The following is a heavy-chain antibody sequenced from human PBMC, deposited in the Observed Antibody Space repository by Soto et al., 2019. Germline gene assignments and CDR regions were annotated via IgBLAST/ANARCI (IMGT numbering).Heavy chain of an antibody. V-gene: IGHV3-21*01. J-gene: IGHJ6*02. CDR2: ISSSSSYI. Sequence: GGSLRLSCAASGFTFSSYSMNWVRQAPGKGLEWVSSISSSSSYIYYSDSVKGRFTISRDNAKNSLYLQMNSLRAEDTAVYYCAKDWAGSSWYFYGMDVWGQGTTVTVSS. CDR1: GFTFSSYS. D-gene: IGHD6-13*01. CDR3: AKDWAGSSWYFYGMDV.